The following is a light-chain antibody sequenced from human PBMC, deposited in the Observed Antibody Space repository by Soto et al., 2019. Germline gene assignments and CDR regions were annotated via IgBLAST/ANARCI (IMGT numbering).Light chain of an antibody. CDR2: DAS. J-gene: IGKJ4*01. Sequence: DIQMTQSPSSLSASAGDRVTITCQATHDITNLLNWYQQKPGKAPKLLINDASNLETGVPSRFSGSGSGTYFTFTISCLQPEDIATYYCQQYESLPITFGGGTKVEIK. CDR1: HDITNL. CDR3: QQYESLPIT. V-gene: IGKV1-33*01.